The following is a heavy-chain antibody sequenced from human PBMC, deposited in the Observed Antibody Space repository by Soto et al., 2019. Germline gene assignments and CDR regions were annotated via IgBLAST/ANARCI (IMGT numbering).Heavy chain of an antibody. V-gene: IGHV3-48*02. CDR1: GFTFSSYS. CDR3: ASQLLFRMVYATDDAFDI. CDR2: ISSSSSTI. J-gene: IGHJ3*02. D-gene: IGHD2-8*01. Sequence: AGGSLRLSCAASGFTFSSYSMNWVRQAPGKGLEWVSYISSSSSTIYYADSVKGRFTISRDNAKNSLYLQMNSLRDEDTAVYYCASQLLFRMVYATDDAFDIWGQGTMVTVSS.